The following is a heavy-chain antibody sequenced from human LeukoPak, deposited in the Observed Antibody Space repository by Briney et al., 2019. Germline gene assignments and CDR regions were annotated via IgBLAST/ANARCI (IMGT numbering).Heavy chain of an antibody. CDR2: IYSGGST. CDR1: GFTVSSNY. V-gene: IGHV3-53*01. D-gene: IGHD6-19*01. J-gene: IGHJ6*02. Sequence: GGSLRLSCAASGFTVSSNYMSWVRQAPGKGLEWVSVIYSGGSTYYADSVKGRFTISRDNSKNTLYLQMNSLRAEDTAVYYCARELENSSGWNYYYYGMDVWGQGTTVTVSS. CDR3: ARELENSSGWNYYYYGMDV.